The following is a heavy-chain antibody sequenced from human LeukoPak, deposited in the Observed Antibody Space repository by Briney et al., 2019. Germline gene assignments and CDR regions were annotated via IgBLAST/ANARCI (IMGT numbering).Heavy chain of an antibody. CDR1: GGTFSSYA. CDR3: ARDSHCSSTSCYPDY. J-gene: IGHJ4*02. V-gene: IGHV1-69*13. D-gene: IGHD2-2*01. CDR2: IIPIFGTA. Sequence: SVKVSCKASGGTFSSYAISWVRQAPGQGLEWMGGIIPIFGTANYAQKFQGRVTITADESTSTAYMGLSSLRSEDTAVYYCARDSHCSSTSCYPDYWGQGTLVTVSS.